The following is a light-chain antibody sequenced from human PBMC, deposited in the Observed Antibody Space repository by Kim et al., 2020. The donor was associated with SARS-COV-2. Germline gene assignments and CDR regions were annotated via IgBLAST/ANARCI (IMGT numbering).Light chain of an antibody. CDR2: GKN. J-gene: IGLJ2*01. CDR1: SLRSYY. Sequence: SSELPQDPAVSVALGQTVRITCQGDSLRSYYASWYQQKPGQAPVLVIYGKNNRHSGIPDRFSGSSSGNTASLTITGAQAEDEADYYCNSRDSSGNHVVFG. V-gene: IGLV3-19*01. CDR3: NSRDSSGNHVV.